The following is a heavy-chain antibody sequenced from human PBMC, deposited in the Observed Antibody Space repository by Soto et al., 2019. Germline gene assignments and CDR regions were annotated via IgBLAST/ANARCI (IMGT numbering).Heavy chain of an antibody. J-gene: IGHJ4*02. CDR2: INPNSGCT. D-gene: IGHD2-15*01. V-gene: IGHV1-2*02. CDR3: ARDLTAVVVVAASGDY. CDR1: GYTFTGYY. Sequence: QVQLVQSGAEGKKPGASVKVSCKASGYTFTGYYMHWLRQAPGQGLEWMGWINPNSGCTNYAQQFQGRVTMARDTSISTAYRELSRLRSEDPCVYYCARDLTAVVVVAASGDYWGQGTLVTVSS.